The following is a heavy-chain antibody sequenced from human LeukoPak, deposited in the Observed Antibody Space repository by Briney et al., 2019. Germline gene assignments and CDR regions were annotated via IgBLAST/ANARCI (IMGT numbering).Heavy chain of an antibody. CDR1: GGTFSSYA. D-gene: IGHD6-19*01. CDR2: IIPIFGTA. V-gene: IGHV1-69*05. J-gene: IGHJ1*01. CDR3: ALRWYRSGWATGGAEYFQR. Sequence: SVKVSCKASGGTFSSYAISWVRQAPGQGLEWMGGIIPIFGTANYAQKFQGRVTITTDESTSTAYMELSSLRSEDTAVYYCALRWYRSGWATGGAEYFQRWGQGTLVAVSS.